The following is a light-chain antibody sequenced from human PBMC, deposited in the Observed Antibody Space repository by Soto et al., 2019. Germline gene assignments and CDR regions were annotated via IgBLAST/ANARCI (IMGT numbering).Light chain of an antibody. CDR2: RNN. CDR1: SSNIGSNT. CDR3: AAWDDSLSVLYV. V-gene: IGLV1-47*01. J-gene: IGLJ1*01. Sequence: QSVLTQPPSASGTPGQRVTISCSGSSSNIGSNTVNWYQQLPGTAPKLLIYRNNKRPSGVPDRFSGSKSGTSASLAISGLRSEDEADYYCAAWDDSLSVLYVFGTGTKVTVL.